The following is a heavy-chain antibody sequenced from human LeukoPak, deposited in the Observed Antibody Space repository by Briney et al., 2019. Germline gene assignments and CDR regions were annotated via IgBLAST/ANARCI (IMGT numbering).Heavy chain of an antibody. CDR3: ARVRYDSSGYYYVYFDY. D-gene: IGHD3-22*01. Sequence: PGGSLRLSCAASGFTVSSNYMSWVRQAPGKGLEWVSVIYSGGSTYYADSVKGRFTISRDNSKNTLYLQMNSLRAEDTAVYYCARVRYDSSGYYYVYFDYWGQGTLVTVSS. J-gene: IGHJ4*02. CDR1: GFTVSSNY. CDR2: IYSGGST. V-gene: IGHV3-66*01.